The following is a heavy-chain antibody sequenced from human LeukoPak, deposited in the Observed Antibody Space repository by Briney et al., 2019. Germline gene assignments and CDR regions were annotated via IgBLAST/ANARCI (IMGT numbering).Heavy chain of an antibody. V-gene: IGHV3-48*01. CDR3: AREYCSSTSCLYDY. CDR1: GFTFSSYS. J-gene: IGHJ4*02. Sequence: EGSLRLSCAASGFTFSSYSMNWVRQAPGKGLEWVSYISSSRSTIYYADSVKGRFTISRDNAKNSLYLQMNSLRAEDTAVYYCAREYCSSTSCLYDYWGQGTLVTVSS. D-gene: IGHD2-2*01. CDR2: ISSSRSTI.